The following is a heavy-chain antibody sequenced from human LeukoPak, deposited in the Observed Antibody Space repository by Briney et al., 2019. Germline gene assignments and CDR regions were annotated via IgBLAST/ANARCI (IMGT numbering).Heavy chain of an antibody. CDR2: IYYSGST. Sequence: SETLSLTCAVYGGSFSGYYWTWIRQPPGKGLEWIGSIYYSGSTYYNPSLKSRVTISVDTSKNQFSLKLSSVTAADTAVYYCARRDPWYYFDYWGQGTLVTVSS. J-gene: IGHJ4*02. CDR3: ARRDPWYYFDY. CDR1: GGSFSGYY. V-gene: IGHV4-34*01.